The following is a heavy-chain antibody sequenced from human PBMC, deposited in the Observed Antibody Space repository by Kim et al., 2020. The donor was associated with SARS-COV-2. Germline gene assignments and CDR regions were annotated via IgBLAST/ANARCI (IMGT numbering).Heavy chain of an antibody. J-gene: IGHJ4*02. Sequence: GGSLRLSCAASGFTFSDYAMTRVRQAPGTGLEWVSAITGSGGGRYYADSVKGRFTISRDNSKNTLYLQLNSLRAEDTALYYCAKGMSSSLYFFDYWGQGT. CDR3: AKGMSSSLYFFDY. CDR2: ITGSGGGR. CDR1: GFTFSDYA. V-gene: IGHV3-23*01. D-gene: IGHD6-13*01.